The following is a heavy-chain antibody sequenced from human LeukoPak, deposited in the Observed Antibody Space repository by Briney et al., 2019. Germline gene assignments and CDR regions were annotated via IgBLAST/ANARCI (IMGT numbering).Heavy chain of an antibody. Sequence: PGGSLRLSCAASGFTFTTHWMHWVRQAPGKGLVWVSRINSDGSSTSYADSVKGRFTISRDNAKNTLYLQMNSPRAEDTAVYYCAREDDYGGNFFDYWGQGTLVTVSS. J-gene: IGHJ4*02. CDR1: GFTFTTHW. D-gene: IGHD4-23*01. CDR2: INSDGSST. V-gene: IGHV3-74*01. CDR3: AREDDYGGNFFDY.